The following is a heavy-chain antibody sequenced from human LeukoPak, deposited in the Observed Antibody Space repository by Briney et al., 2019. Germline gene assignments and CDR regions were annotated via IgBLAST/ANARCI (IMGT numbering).Heavy chain of an antibody. V-gene: IGHV1-2*02. J-gene: IGHJ5*02. CDR3: ARDLRVDWYWFDP. Sequence: ASVKVSCKASGYTFTGYYMHWVRQAPGQGLEWMGWINPNSGGTNYAQKFQGRVTMTRDTSISTAYVELSRLRSDDTAVYYCARDLRVDWYWFDPWGQGTLVTVSS. D-gene: IGHD3-10*01. CDR1: GYTFTGYY. CDR2: INPNSGGT.